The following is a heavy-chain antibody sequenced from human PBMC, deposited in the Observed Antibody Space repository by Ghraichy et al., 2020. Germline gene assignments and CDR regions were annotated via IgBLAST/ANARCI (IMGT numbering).Heavy chain of an antibody. V-gene: IGHV4-59*01. CDR3: AGDKVDRAGSNGMDV. CDR2: ICDRGST. D-gene: IGHD3-22*01. CDR1: GVSMSSYC. J-gene: IGHJ6*02. Sequence: SETLSLTCTVSGVSMSSYCWSWIRQSPGKGLKWIGYICDRGSTNYNPSLKSRVTISEDTSKDQFSLNLNSVTAADTAVYYCAGDKVDRAGSNGMDVWGQGTIVTGSS.